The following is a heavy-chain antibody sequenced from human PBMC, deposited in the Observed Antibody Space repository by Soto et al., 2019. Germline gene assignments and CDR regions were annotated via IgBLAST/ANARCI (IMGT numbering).Heavy chain of an antibody. CDR3: ARELAARHRYYFDY. CDR2: IYHSGST. CDR1: GYSISSYYY. D-gene: IGHD6-6*01. V-gene: IGHV4-38-2*02. Sequence: ASETLSLTCAVSGYSISSYYYWGWIRQPPGKGLEWIGSIYHSGSTNYNPSLKSRVTISVDTSKNQFSLKLSSVTAADTAVYYCARELAARHRYYFDYWGQGTLVTVSS. J-gene: IGHJ4*02.